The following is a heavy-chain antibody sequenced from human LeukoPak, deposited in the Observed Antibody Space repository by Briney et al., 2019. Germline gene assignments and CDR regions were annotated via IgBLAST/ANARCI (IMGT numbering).Heavy chain of an antibody. J-gene: IGHJ4*02. Sequence: SETLSLTCTVSGGSISGSYYWSWIRQPPGKGLEWIGYIYYSGSTNYNPSLESQITISVDTSKNQFSLKLISVTAADTAVYYCARLRYSSSWFRWDYWGQGTLVTVSS. V-gene: IGHV4-59*08. D-gene: IGHD6-13*01. CDR1: GGSISGSYY. CDR3: ARLRYSSSWFRWDY. CDR2: IYYSGST.